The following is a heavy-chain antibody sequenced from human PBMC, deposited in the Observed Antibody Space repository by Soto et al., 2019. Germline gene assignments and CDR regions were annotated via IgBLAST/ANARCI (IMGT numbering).Heavy chain of an antibody. V-gene: IGHV3-30-3*01. Sequence: GGSLRLSCAASGFTFSSYAMHGVRQAPGKGLEWVAVISYDGSNKYYADSVKGRFTISRDNSKNTLYLQMNSLRAEDTAVYYCANNYYDSSGYYLSYYYYGMDVWGQGTTVTVSS. D-gene: IGHD3-22*01. CDR2: ISYDGSNK. CDR3: ANNYYDSSGYYLSYYYYGMDV. CDR1: GFTFSSYA. J-gene: IGHJ6*02.